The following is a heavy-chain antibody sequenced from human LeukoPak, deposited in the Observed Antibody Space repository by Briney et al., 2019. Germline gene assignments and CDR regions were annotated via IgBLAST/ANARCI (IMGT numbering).Heavy chain of an antibody. Sequence: ASVKVSCKAPGYSFSTYGISWVRQAPGQGLEWMGWITPSDGNSNYAQNFQGRVTLTTDRSTSTAYTELTNLRPDDTALYYCARVTVVTTSPWSWGPKKIGQKVEWFDPWGQGTQVIVSS. CDR3: ARVTVVTTSPWSWGPKKIGQKVEWFDP. CDR1: GYSFSTYG. D-gene: IGHD4-17*01. V-gene: IGHV1-18*01. J-gene: IGHJ5*02. CDR2: ITPSDGNS.